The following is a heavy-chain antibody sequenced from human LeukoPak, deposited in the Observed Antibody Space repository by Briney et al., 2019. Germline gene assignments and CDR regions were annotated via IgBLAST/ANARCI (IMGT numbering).Heavy chain of an antibody. J-gene: IGHJ4*02. Sequence: GGSLRLSCAASGFMFSDYSMNWVRQAPGKGLEWISYIGIDSGNTNYADSVKGRFTISGDKAKDSLYLQMNSLRVEDTAVYYCARDYKYAFDNWGQGTLVTVSS. CDR2: IGIDSGNT. V-gene: IGHV3-48*01. CDR3: ARDYKYAFDN. CDR1: GFMFSDYS. D-gene: IGHD5-24*01.